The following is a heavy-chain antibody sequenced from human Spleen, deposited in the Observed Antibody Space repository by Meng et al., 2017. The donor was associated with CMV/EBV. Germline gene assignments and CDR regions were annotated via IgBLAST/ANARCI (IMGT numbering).Heavy chain of an antibody. V-gene: IGHV1-18*01. CDR1: TSYG. CDR2: ISAYNGNT. Sequence: TSYGSSWVRQAPGQGLEWMGWISAYNGNTNYAQKLQGRVTMTTDTSTSTAYMELRSLRSDDTAVYYCAREGTDSSSSVGYYYYGMDVWGQGTTVTVSS. D-gene: IGHD6-6*01. CDR3: AREGTDSSSSVGYYYYGMDV. J-gene: IGHJ6*02.